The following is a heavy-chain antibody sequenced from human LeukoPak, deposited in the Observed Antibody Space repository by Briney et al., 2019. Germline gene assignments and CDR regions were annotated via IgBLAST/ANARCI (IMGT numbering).Heavy chain of an antibody. CDR3: ARDRGITFGGVIVPPGY. J-gene: IGHJ4*02. Sequence: GASVKVSCKASGGTFSSYAISWVRQAPGQGLEWMGGIIPIFGTANYAQKFQGRVTITADESTSTAYMELSSLRSEDTAVYYCARDRGITFGGVIVPPGYWGQGTLVTVSS. CDR2: IIPIFGTA. D-gene: IGHD3-16*02. V-gene: IGHV1-69*13. CDR1: GGTFSSYA.